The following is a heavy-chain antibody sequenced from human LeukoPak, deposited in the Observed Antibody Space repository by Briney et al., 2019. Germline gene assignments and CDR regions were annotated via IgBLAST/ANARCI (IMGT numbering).Heavy chain of an antibody. CDR1: GFTFSSYA. J-gene: IGHJ4*02. V-gene: IGHV3-23*01. CDR3: AKDPGYYDSRDY. D-gene: IGHD3-22*01. Sequence: GGSLRLSCAASGFTFSSYAMSWVRQAPGKGLEWVSAISGSGGSTYYADSVKGRFTISRDDSKNTLYLQMNSLRAEDTAVYYCAKDPGYYDSRDYWGQGTLVTVSS. CDR2: ISGSGGST.